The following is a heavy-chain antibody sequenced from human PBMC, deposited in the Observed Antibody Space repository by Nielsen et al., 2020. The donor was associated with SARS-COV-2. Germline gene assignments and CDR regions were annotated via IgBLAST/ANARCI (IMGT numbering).Heavy chain of an antibody. Sequence: SVKVSCKASGGTFSSYAISWVRQAPGQGLEWMGGIIPIFGTANYAQKFQGRVTITADESTSTAYMELSSLRSEDTAVYYCARGVVPAAMTWFDPWGQGTLVTVSS. CDR2: IIPIFGTA. CDR3: ARGVVPAAMTWFDP. D-gene: IGHD2-2*01. J-gene: IGHJ5*02. V-gene: IGHV1-69*13. CDR1: GGTFSSYA.